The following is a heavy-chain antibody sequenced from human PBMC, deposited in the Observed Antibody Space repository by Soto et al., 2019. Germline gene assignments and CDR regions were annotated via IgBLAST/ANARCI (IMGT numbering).Heavy chain of an antibody. CDR2: INAGNGNT. D-gene: IGHD3-3*01. Sequence: ASVKVSCKASGYTFTSYAMHWVRQAPGQRLEWMGWINAGNGNTKYSQKFQGRVTITRDTSASTAYMELSSLRSEDTAVYYCASYSTAGVNAYYDFWSGLDVWGQGTTVTVSS. CDR3: ASYSTAGVNAYYDFWSGLDV. V-gene: IGHV1-3*01. J-gene: IGHJ6*02. CDR1: GYTFTSYA.